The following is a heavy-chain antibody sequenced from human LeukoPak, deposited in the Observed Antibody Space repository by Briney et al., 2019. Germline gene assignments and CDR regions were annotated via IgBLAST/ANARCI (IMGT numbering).Heavy chain of an antibody. V-gene: IGHV3-30*18. CDR3: AKDLSLGMGACMDV. CDR2: ISSDGNGK. Sequence: GGSLRLSCVVSGFTFSSHGMRWVRQAPGKGLEWVAVISSDGNGKYYADSVKGRFTISRDTSKNTLYLQMNRLRAEDTAVYYDAKDLSLGMGACMDVWGQGTTVTVSS. D-gene: IGHD5-24*01. J-gene: IGHJ6*02. CDR1: GFTFSSHG.